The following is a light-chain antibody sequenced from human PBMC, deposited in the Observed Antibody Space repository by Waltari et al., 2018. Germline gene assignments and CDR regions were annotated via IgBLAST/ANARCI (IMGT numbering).Light chain of an antibody. J-gene: IGKJ1*01. CDR2: EVS. CDR1: QSLLHRNGKTY. V-gene: IGKV2D-29*01. CDR3: QHRGT. Sequence: DLVMAQTPLSLSVTPGQPASISCKSNQSLLHRNGKTYLYWFLQNSGQPPHLLIYEVSNRFSGIPARFSGSGSGTDFTLTISSLEPEDFAVYYCQHRGTFGQGTRVEIK.